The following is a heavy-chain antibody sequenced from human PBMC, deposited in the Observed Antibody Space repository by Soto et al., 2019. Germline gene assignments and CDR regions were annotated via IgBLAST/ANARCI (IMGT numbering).Heavy chain of an antibody. CDR3: AKSLSAIPGDS. CDR2: IRSKANSYAT. CDR1: GFTFSGSA. D-gene: IGHD2-2*01. Sequence: GGSLRLSCAASGFTFSGSAMHWVRQASGKGLEWVGRIRSKANSYATAYAASVKGRFTISRDNAKSSLYLQMTSLRAEDTAVNHCAKSLSAIPGDSWGQGTLVTVSS. J-gene: IGHJ4*02. V-gene: IGHV3-73*01.